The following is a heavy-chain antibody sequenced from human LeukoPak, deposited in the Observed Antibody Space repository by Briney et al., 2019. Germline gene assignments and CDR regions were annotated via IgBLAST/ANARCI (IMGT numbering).Heavy chain of an antibody. CDR3: ARRVGATPDY. V-gene: IGHV3-23*01. D-gene: IGHD1-26*01. CDR1: GFTFSTDV. J-gene: IGHJ4*02. Sequence: GGSLRLSCAASGFTFSTDVMTWVRQAPGKGLEWVSAIDDDGGSTDYADSVRGRFTISRDNSKNTLFLQMNRQRADDTALYDCARRVGATPDYSGRATLVTVSS. CDR2: IDDDGGST.